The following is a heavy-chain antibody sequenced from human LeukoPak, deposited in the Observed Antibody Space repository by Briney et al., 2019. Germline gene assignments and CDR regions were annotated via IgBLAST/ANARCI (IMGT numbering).Heavy chain of an antibody. CDR2: IKQDGSEK. V-gene: IGHV3-7*01. CDR1: GFTFSSYW. J-gene: IGHJ3*02. CDR3: ARDGDYYDSSGSPHDALDI. D-gene: IGHD3-22*01. Sequence: PGGSLRLSCAASGFTFSSYWMSWVCQAPGKGLEWVANIKQDGSEKYYVDSVKGRFTMSRDNAKNSLYLQMNSLRAEDTAVYYCARDGDYYDSSGSPHDALDIWGQGTVVTVSS.